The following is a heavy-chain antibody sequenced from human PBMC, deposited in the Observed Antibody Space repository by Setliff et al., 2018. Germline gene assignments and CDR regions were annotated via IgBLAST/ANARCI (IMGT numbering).Heavy chain of an antibody. D-gene: IGHD2-15*01. Sequence: ASVKVSCKASGGTFSSYAISWVRQAPGQGLEWMGGIIPIFGTANYAQKFQGRVTITADESTSTAYMELSSLRSEDTAVYYCAVPRGYCSGGSCYNFDYWGQGTLVTVSS. CDR1: GGTFSSYA. CDR3: AVPRGYCSGGSCYNFDY. J-gene: IGHJ4*02. V-gene: IGHV1-69*13. CDR2: IIPIFGTA.